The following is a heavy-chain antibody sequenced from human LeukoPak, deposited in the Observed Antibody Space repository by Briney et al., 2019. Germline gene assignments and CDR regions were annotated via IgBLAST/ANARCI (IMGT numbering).Heavy chain of an antibody. CDR2: ISSSGSTI. D-gene: IGHD6-13*01. Sequence: PGGSLRLSCAASGFTFSSYGMDWVRQAPGKGREWVSYISSSGSTIYYADSVKGRFTISRDNAKNSLYLQMNSLRAEDTAVYYCAREYSSSWYGYYYYYMDVWGKGTTVTISS. CDR3: AREYSSSWYGYYYYYMDV. J-gene: IGHJ6*03. V-gene: IGHV3-48*04. CDR1: GFTFSSYG.